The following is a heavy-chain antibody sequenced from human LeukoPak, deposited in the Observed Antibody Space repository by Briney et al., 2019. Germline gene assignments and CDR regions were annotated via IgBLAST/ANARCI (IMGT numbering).Heavy chain of an antibody. CDR3: AKSDSSGYYLGG. Sequence: GGSLRLSCAASGFTFSTYAMSWVRQAPGKGLDWVSAISGNDGRTYYADSVKGRFTISRDNSKNTLYLQINSLRAEDTALYYCAKSDSSGYYLGGWGQGTLVTVSS. J-gene: IGHJ4*02. CDR2: ISGNDGRT. V-gene: IGHV3-23*01. D-gene: IGHD3-22*01. CDR1: GFTFSTYA.